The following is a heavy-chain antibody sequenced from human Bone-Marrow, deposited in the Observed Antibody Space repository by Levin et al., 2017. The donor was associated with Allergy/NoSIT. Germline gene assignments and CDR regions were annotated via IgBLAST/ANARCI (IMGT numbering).Heavy chain of an antibody. Sequence: GGSLRLSCAASGFTVSSNYMSWVRQAPGKGLEWVSVIYSGGSTYYADSVKGRFTISRDNSKNTLYLQMNSLRAEDTAVYYCARIGLPVRGWSYPPDYWGQGTLVTVSS. J-gene: IGHJ4*02. CDR3: ARIGLPVRGWSYPPDY. CDR1: GFTVSSNY. D-gene: IGHD6-19*01. CDR2: IYSGGST. V-gene: IGHV3-53*01.